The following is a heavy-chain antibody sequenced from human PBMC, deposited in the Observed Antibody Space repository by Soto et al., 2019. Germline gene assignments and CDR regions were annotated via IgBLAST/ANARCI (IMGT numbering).Heavy chain of an antibody. Sequence: QITLQESGPTLAKPTQPLTLTCSFSGFSLTTRPVGVGWIRQPPGKALEWLGFAYWDDDNRYSPSLRSRLTVTKDTSKNQVGLTVTNMDPVDTATYYCAHRLGGYTWNDGYFDYWGQGTLVTVSS. J-gene: IGHJ4*02. CDR3: AHRLGGYTWNDGYFDY. CDR1: GFSLTTRPVG. CDR2: AYWDDDN. V-gene: IGHV2-5*02. D-gene: IGHD1-20*01.